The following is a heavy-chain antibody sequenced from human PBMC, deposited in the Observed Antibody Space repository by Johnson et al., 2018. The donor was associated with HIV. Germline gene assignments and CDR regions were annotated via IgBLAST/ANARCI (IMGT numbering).Heavy chain of an antibody. CDR3: ARHKSTYYYDSSALDI. Sequence: VQLVESGGGLVQPGGSLRLSCAASGFTVSTKYMSWVRQAPGKGLEWVSVFYSGGSSYYADSVKGRFTISGDNSKNTLYLQLNSLRAEDTAVYYCARHKSTYYYDSSALDIWGQVTMVTVSS. CDR1: GFTVSTKY. J-gene: IGHJ3*02. CDR2: FYSGGSS. D-gene: IGHD3-22*01. V-gene: IGHV3-66*02.